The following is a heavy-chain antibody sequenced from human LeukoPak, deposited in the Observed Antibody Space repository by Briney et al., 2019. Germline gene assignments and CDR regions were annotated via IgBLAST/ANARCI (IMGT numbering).Heavy chain of an antibody. CDR3: ARADWDTAMIDY. CDR1: GFTFSNYW. V-gene: IGHV3-7*01. Sequence: PGGSLRLSCAASGFTFSNYWMSWVRQAPGKGLDWVANIKQDGSEKYYVGSVRGRFTISRDNAKNSLYLQMNSLRAEDTAVYFCARADWDTAMIDYWGQGTLVTVSS. D-gene: IGHD5-18*01. CDR2: IKQDGSEK. J-gene: IGHJ4*02.